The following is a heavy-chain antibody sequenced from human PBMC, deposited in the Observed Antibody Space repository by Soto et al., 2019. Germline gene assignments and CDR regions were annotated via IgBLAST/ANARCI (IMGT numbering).Heavy chain of an antibody. J-gene: IGHJ6*02. CDR2: IYYSGST. Sequence: PSETLSLTCTVSGGSVSSGSYYWSWIRQPPGKGLEWIGYIYYSGSTNYNPSLKSRVTISVDTSKNQFSLKLSSVTAADTAVYYCARGGELELHYYGMDVWGQGTTVTVSS. CDR3: ARGGELELHYYGMDV. V-gene: IGHV4-61*01. CDR1: GGSVSSGSYY. D-gene: IGHD1-7*01.